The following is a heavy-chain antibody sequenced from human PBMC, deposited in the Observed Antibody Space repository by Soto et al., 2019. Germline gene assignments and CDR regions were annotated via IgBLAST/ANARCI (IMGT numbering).Heavy chain of an antibody. Sequence: QVQLQESGPGLVKPSQTLSLTCTVSGGSISSGGYYWSWIRQHPGKGLEWIGYIYYSGSTYYNPSLKSRVTISVDTSKNQFSLKLSSVTAADTAVYYCARDRSENAYCGGDCYSFYFDYWGQGTLVTVSS. V-gene: IGHV4-31*03. CDR2: IYYSGST. J-gene: IGHJ4*02. D-gene: IGHD2-21*02. CDR1: GGSISSGGYY. CDR3: ARDRSENAYCGGDCYSFYFDY.